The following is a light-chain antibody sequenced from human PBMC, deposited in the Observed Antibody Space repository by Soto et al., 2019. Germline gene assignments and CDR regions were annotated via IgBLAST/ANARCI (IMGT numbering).Light chain of an antibody. CDR2: DVN. CDR3: CSYAGSNTYV. V-gene: IGLV2-11*01. CDR1: SSNVGGYNY. J-gene: IGLJ1*01. Sequence: QSALTQPRSVSGFPGQSVTISCTGTSSNVGGYNYVSWYQQHPGKAPKLMIYDVNKRPSGVPDRFSGSKSGNTAFLTISGLQAEDEADYYCCSYAGSNTYVFGNGTKVTVL.